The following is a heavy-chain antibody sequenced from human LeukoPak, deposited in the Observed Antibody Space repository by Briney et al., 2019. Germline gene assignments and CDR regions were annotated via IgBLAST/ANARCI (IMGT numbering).Heavy chain of an antibody. CDR1: GYTFTGKF. CDR3: ARDREGLAYFDF. J-gene: IGHJ4*02. D-gene: IGHD3/OR15-3a*01. Sequence: ASLRVSCKAPGYTFTGKFIHWVRQAPGRGLEWMGWIDPNSGGTDYAQKFQGRVTMTRDASIATAYMDLSRLISDDTAVYYCARDREGLAYFDFWGQGTLVTVSS. CDR2: IDPNSGGT. V-gene: IGHV1-2*02.